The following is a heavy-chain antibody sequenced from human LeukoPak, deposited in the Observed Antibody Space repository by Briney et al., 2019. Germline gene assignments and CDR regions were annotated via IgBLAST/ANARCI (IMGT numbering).Heavy chain of an antibody. Sequence: SETLSLTCTVSGGSISTYYWNWIRQPPGKGLEWIGYVYYSGRTNYNPSLKSRVTISIDTSKNQFSLKLSSVTAADTAVYYCAKLGHSSSYYFYYYIDVWGKGTTVTVSS. CDR2: VYYSGRT. V-gene: IGHV4-59*01. CDR1: GGSISTYY. CDR3: AKLGHSSSYYFYYYIDV. J-gene: IGHJ6*03. D-gene: IGHD6-13*01.